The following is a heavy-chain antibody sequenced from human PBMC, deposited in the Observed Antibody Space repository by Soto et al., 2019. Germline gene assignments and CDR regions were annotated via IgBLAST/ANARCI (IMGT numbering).Heavy chain of an antibody. CDR3: AKGFCSSAKYYTYSYMDV. J-gene: IGHJ6*03. V-gene: IGHV3-9*01. CDR2: VSWNSGTV. D-gene: IGHD6-13*01. CDR1: GFSFDEYA. Sequence: EVQLVESGGTLVQPGRSLRLSCAASGFSFDEYAMHWVRQVPGKGLEWVSGVSWNSGTVGYGDSVKGRFTISRDNDKNSLYLQMSSLRAEDTAMYYCAKGFCSSAKYYTYSYMDVWGKGTAVTVSS.